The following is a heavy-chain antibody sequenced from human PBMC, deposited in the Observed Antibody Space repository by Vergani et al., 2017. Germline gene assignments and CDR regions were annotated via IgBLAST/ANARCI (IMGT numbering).Heavy chain of an antibody. D-gene: IGHD6-19*01. CDR3: ARHRPIFGQQWLVRPYWYFDL. V-gene: IGHV4-59*01. J-gene: IGHJ2*01. CDR1: GGSISSYY. Sequence: QVQLQESGPGLVKPSETLSLTCTVSGGSISSYYWSWIRQPPGKGLEWIGYIYYSGSTNYNPSLKSRVTISVDTSKNQFSLKLSSVTAADTAMYYCARHRPIFGQQWLVRPYWYFDLWGRGTLVTVSS. CDR2: IYYSGST.